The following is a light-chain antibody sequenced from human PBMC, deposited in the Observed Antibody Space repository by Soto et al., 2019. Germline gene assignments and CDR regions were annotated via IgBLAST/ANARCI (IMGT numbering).Light chain of an antibody. CDR2: EVS. Sequence: QSVLTQPASVSGSPGQSITISCTGTSSDVGDYNYVSWYQQHPGKAPKLMIYEVSNRPSGVSNRFSGSKSGNTAPLTISGLQAADEADYYCISYTVSRSYVFGTGTKATVL. J-gene: IGLJ1*01. V-gene: IGLV2-14*01. CDR3: ISYTVSRSYV. CDR1: SSDVGDYNY.